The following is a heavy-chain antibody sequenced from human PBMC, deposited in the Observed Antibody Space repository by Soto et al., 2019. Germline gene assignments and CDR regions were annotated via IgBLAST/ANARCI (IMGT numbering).Heavy chain of an antibody. Sequence: LRLSCAASGFIFSDYSMNWVRQAPGKGLEWVSSISTISSYIFYADSVKGRLTVSRDNAKNSLYLQMNNLRAEDTAVYYCARDVSSGSYTAFDYWGQGTLVTVSS. CDR3: ARDVSSGSYTAFDY. J-gene: IGHJ4*02. D-gene: IGHD3-10*01. V-gene: IGHV3-21*01. CDR1: GFIFSDYS. CDR2: ISTISSYI.